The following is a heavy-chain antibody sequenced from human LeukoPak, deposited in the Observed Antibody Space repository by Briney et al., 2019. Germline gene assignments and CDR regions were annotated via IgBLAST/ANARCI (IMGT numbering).Heavy chain of an antibody. CDR2: TWSDGSDK. D-gene: IGHD4-11*01. CDR3: AKDAQRGFDYSNSLQN. V-gene: IGHV3-33*06. Sequence: GGSLRLSCAASGFTFSHYGMHWVRQTPGAGLEWVAVTWSDGSDKYYAKSVKGRFTISRDNSKDSLFLQMNSLRAEDTAVYYCAKDAQRGFDYSNSLQNWGQGILVTVSS. CDR1: GFTFSHYG. J-gene: IGHJ1*01.